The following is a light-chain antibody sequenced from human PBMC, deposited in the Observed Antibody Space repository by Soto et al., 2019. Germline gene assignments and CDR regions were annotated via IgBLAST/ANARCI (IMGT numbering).Light chain of an antibody. Sequence: ETVLTQSPGTLSLSPGERATLSCRASQSVSSGNLAWYQQKPGQAPRLLMFGASSRATGIPGRFSGSGSGTDFTLTITRLEPEDFAVYYCQQYGSYKTFGQGTKVDIK. CDR2: GAS. CDR3: QQYGSYKT. CDR1: QSVSSGN. V-gene: IGKV3-20*01. J-gene: IGKJ1*01.